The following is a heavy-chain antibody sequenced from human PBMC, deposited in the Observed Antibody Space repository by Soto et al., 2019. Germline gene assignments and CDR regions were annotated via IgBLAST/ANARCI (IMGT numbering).Heavy chain of an antibody. CDR3: ARDGVDTATGYYYGMDV. CDR1: GYTFTSYG. Sequence: QVQLVQSGAEVKKPGASVKVSCKASGYTFTSYGISWVRQAPGHGLEWMGWISAYNGNTKCAQTLQGRVTMTTDTSTSTADMELRRLRSDDTAVYYCARDGVDTATGYYYGMDVWGQGTTVTVSS. J-gene: IGHJ6*02. V-gene: IGHV1-18*01. D-gene: IGHD5-18*01. CDR2: ISAYNGNT.